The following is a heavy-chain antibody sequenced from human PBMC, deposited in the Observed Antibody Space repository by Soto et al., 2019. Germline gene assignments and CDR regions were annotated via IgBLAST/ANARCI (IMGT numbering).Heavy chain of an antibody. CDR3: ARDYDSSGYYYVGGY. D-gene: IGHD3-22*01. Sequence: QVQLVQSGAEVKKPGASVKVSCKASGYTFTSYAMHWVRQAPGQRLEWMGWINAGNGNTKYSQKFQGRVTITRDTSASTAYVELSSLRSEDTAVYYCARDYDSSGYYYVGGYWGQGTLVTVSS. V-gene: IGHV1-3*01. CDR2: INAGNGNT. CDR1: GYTFTSYA. J-gene: IGHJ4*02.